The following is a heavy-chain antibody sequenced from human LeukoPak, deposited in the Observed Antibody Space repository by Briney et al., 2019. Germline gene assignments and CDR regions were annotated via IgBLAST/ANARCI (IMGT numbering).Heavy chain of an antibody. Sequence: GGSLRLSCAASGFTFSSYSMNWVRHAPGKGLEWVSSISSSSYIYYADSVKGRFTISRDNAKNSLYLQMNSLRAEDTAVYYCARDWFGESGAFDIWGQGTMVTVCS. V-gene: IGHV3-21*01. J-gene: IGHJ3*02. D-gene: IGHD3-10*01. CDR2: ISSSSYI. CDR1: GFTFSSYS. CDR3: ARDWFGESGAFDI.